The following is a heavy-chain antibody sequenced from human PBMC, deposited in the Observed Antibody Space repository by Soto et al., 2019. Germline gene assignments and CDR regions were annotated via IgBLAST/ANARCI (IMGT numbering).Heavy chain of an antibody. Sequence: QLQLQESGSGLVKPSQTLSLTCAVSGGSISSGGYSWSWIRQPPGKGLEWIGYIYHSGSTYYNPSLKSRGTISVDRSKNQFSLKLSSVTAADTAVYYCARGPPPRLLWFGEFPDWGQGTLVTVSS. CDR2: IYHSGST. V-gene: IGHV4-30-2*01. CDR1: GGSISSGGYS. CDR3: ARGPPPRLLWFGEFPD. D-gene: IGHD3-10*01. J-gene: IGHJ4*02.